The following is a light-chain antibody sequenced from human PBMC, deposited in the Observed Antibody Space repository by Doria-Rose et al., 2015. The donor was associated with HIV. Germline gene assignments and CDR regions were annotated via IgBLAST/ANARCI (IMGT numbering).Light chain of an antibody. Sequence: EIVMTQSPGTLSLSPGERATLSCRASQSFSSTYLAWYQQKPGQAPSLLIYDGSTRATGIPDGFSASWSGTDFTLTINRLEPEDFALYYCHQYGTSWTFGQGTKVEI. CDR2: DGS. V-gene: IGKV3-20*01. CDR1: QSFSSTY. CDR3: HQYGTSWT. J-gene: IGKJ1*01.